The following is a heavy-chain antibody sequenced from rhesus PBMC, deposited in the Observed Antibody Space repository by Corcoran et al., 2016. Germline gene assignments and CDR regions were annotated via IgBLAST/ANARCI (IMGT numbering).Heavy chain of an antibody. CDR3: ARESGEGY. D-gene: IGHD1-44*02. J-gene: IGHJ4*01. V-gene: IGHV4-80*01. Sequence: QVQLQESGPGLVKPSETLSLTCDVSGASISSHWWSWVRQPPGKGLEWIGEINVNSGNTYYNPSLKSRLYIAKDASKNQFSLKLSSVTAADTAVYYCARESGEGYWGQGVLVTVSS. CDR1: GASISSHW. CDR2: INVNSGNT.